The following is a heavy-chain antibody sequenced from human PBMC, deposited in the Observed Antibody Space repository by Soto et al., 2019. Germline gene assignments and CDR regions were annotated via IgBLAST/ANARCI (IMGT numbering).Heavy chain of an antibody. CDR2: ISYDGSNK. J-gene: IGHJ6*02. V-gene: IGHV3-30-3*01. CDR1: GFTFSSYA. Sequence: QVPLVESGGGVVQPGRSLRLSCAASGFTFSSYAMHWVRQAPGKGLEWVAVISYDGSNKYYADSVKGRFTISRDNSKNTLYLQMNSLRAEDTAVYYCARDLTFWSGYGMDVWGQGTTVTVSS. CDR3: ARDLTFWSGYGMDV. D-gene: IGHD3-3*01.